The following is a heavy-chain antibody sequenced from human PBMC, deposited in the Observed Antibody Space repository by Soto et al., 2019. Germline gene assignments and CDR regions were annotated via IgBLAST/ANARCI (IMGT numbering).Heavy chain of an antibody. V-gene: IGHV4-34*01. D-gene: IGHD2-15*01. CDR3: ARGVSGDQLSRQYYFDY. Sequence: SETLSLTCAVYGGSFSGYYWSWIRQPPGKGLEWIGEINHSGSTNYNPSLKSRVTISVDTSKNQFSLKLSSVTAADTAVYYCARGVSGDQLSRQYYFDYWGQGTLVTVSS. CDR2: INHSGST. J-gene: IGHJ4*02. CDR1: GGSFSGYY.